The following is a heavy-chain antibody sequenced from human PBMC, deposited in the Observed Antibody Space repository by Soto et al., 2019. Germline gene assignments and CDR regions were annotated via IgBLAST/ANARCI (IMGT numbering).Heavy chain of an antibody. J-gene: IGHJ3*02. Sequence: QVQLQESGPGLVKPSETLSLTCTVSGGSISSYYWSWIRQPPGKGLEWIGYIYYSGSTNYNPSLKSRVTISVDTSKNQFSLKLSSVTAADTAVYYCARDYDLYGGEAFDIWGQGTMVTVSS. D-gene: IGHD3-10*01. CDR2: IYYSGST. V-gene: IGHV4-59*01. CDR1: GGSISSYY. CDR3: ARDYDLYGGEAFDI.